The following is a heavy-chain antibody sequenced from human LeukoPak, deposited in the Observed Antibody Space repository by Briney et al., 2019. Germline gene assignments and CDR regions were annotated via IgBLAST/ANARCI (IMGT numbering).Heavy chain of an antibody. CDR3: ARVIYDILTGYNFDY. D-gene: IGHD3-9*01. J-gene: IGHJ4*02. V-gene: IGHV4-59*12. CDR1: GGSISSYY. Sequence: SETLSLTCTVSGGSISSYYWSWIRQSPGKGLEYIGYIYNSGTTNYNPSLKSRVTISVDTSKNQFSLKLSSVTAADTAVYYCARVIYDILTGYNFDYWGQGTLVTVSS. CDR2: IYNSGTT.